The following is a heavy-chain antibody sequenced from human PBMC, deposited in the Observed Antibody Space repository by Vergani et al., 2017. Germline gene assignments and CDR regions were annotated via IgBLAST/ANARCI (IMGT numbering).Heavy chain of an antibody. D-gene: IGHD3-22*01. Sequence: EVQLVESGGGLVQPGGSLRLSCAASGFTFSSYWMSWVRKAPGKGLEWVANIKQDGSEKYYVDSVKGRFTISRDNAKNSLYLQMNSLRAEDTALYHCARDVQDYYDSSGPVWYFDLWGRGTLVTVSS. J-gene: IGHJ2*01. CDR3: ARDVQDYYDSSGPVWYFDL. V-gene: IGHV3-7*03. CDR2: IKQDGSEK. CDR1: GFTFSSYW.